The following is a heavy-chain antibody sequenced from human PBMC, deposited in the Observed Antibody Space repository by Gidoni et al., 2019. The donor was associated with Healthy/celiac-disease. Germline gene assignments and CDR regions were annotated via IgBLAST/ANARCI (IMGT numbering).Heavy chain of an antibody. CDR2: IYYSGST. CDR3: ARRCNYGVNYYYYGMDV. D-gene: IGHD4-4*01. CDR1: GGSISSSSYD. V-gene: IGHV4-39*01. Sequence: QLQLPESGPGLVKPSETLSLTGTVAGGSISSSSYDCGGIRQPPGKGLEWIGSIYYSGSTYYNPTLKSRVTISVDTSKNQFSLKLSSVTAADTAVYYCARRCNYGVNYYYYGMDVWGQGTTVTVSS. J-gene: IGHJ6*02.